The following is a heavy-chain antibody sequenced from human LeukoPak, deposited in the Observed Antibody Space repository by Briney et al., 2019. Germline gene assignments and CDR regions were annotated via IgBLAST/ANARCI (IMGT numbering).Heavy chain of an antibody. J-gene: IGHJ4*02. CDR1: GYTFTGYY. V-gene: IGHV1-2*06. CDR3: ARVRPLRYFDWSENYFDY. D-gene: IGHD3-9*01. CDR2: INPNSGGT. Sequence: ASVKVSCKASGYTFTGYYMHWVRQAPGQGLEWMRRINPNSGGTNYAQKFQGRVTMTRDTSISTAYMELSRLRSDDTAVYYCARVRPLRYFDWSENYFDYWGQGTLVTVSS.